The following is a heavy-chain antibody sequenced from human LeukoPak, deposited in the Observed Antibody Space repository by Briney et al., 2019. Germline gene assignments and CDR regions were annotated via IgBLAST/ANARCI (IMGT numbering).Heavy chain of an antibody. CDR1: GLTFSNYA. CDR2: ITDSGRKT. V-gene: IGHV3-23*01. D-gene: IGHD6-13*01. CDR3: AKTRSVAAAGLDY. Sequence: GGSLRLSCAASGLTFSNYAMNWVRQASGKGLEWVSGITDSGRKTYYADSVKGRFTISRDNSKNTLYLQMNSLRAEDTAVYYCAKTRSVAAAGLDYWGQGTLDTVSS. J-gene: IGHJ4*02.